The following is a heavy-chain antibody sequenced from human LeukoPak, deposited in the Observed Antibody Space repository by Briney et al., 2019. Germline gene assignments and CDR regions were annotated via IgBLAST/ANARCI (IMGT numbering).Heavy chain of an antibody. J-gene: IGHJ4*02. CDR2: ISSSSSYI. CDR1: GFTFSSYS. Sequence: GGSLRLSCAASGFTFSSYSMNWVRQAPGKGLEWVSSISSSSSYIYYADSVKGRFTISRDNAKNSLYLQMNSLRAEDTAVYYCARELDDFWSGYTLGFGYWGQGTLVTVSS. V-gene: IGHV3-21*01. D-gene: IGHD3-3*01. CDR3: ARELDDFWSGYTLGFGY.